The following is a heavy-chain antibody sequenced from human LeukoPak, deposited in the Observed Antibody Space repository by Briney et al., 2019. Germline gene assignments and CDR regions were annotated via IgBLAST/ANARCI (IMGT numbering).Heavy chain of an antibody. J-gene: IGHJ5*02. Sequence: SETLSLTCAVYGGSFSGYYWSWIRQPPGKGLEWIGEINHSGSTNYNPSLKSRVTISVDMSKNQFSLKLSSVTAADTAVYYCASLLSCSSTSCYGYNWFDPWGQGTLVTVSS. V-gene: IGHV4-34*01. CDR2: INHSGST. CDR3: ASLLSCSSTSCYGYNWFDP. CDR1: GGSFSGYY. D-gene: IGHD2-2*01.